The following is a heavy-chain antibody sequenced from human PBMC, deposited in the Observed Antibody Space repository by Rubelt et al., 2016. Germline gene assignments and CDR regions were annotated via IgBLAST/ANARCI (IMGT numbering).Heavy chain of an antibody. Sequence: GEGLEWVSSISSGSTYIYHADSVKGRFTISRDNAKNSLYLQMNSLRAEDTAVHYCARGLMAAPTGYGMDVWGQGTTVTVSS. D-gene: IGHD2-15*01. V-gene: IGHV3-21*01. CDR3: ARGLMAAPTGYGMDV. CDR2: ISSGSTYI. J-gene: IGHJ6*02.